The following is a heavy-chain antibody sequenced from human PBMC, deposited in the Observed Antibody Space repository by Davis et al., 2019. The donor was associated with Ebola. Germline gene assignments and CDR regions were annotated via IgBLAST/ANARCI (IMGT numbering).Heavy chain of an antibody. CDR1: GFTFSSYA. V-gene: IGHV3-23*01. D-gene: IGHD4-17*01. Sequence: GESLKISCAASGFTFSSYAMSWVRQAPGKGLEWVSAISGSGGSTYYADSVKGRFTISRDNSKNTLYLQMNSLRAEDTAVYYCAKDPNTVTSGYWGQGTLVTVSS. CDR2: ISGSGGST. CDR3: AKDPNTVTSGY. J-gene: IGHJ4*02.